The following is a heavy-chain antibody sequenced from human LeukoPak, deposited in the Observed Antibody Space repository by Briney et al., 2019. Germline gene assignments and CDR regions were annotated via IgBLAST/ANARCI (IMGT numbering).Heavy chain of an antibody. CDR3: ARDGGSYWNYYYYYMDV. CDR1: GGTFSSYA. J-gene: IGHJ6*03. CDR2: IIPIFGTA. D-gene: IGHD1-26*01. Sequence: SVKVSCKATGGTFSSYAISWVRQAPGQGLEWMGRIIPIFGTANYAQKFQGRVTITTDESTSTAYMELSSLRSEDTAVYYCARDGGSYWNYYYYYMDVWGKGTTVTVSS. V-gene: IGHV1-69*05.